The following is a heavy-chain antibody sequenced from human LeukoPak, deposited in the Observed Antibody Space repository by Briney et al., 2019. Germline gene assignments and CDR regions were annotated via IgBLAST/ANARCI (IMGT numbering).Heavy chain of an antibody. Sequence: GSLRLSCTASGFTFGDYAMGWFRQAPGKGLEWLGFIRSKAYGGTTEYAASVKGRFTISRDDSKGIAYLQMNSLKTEDTAVYYCTKGTRFLGLVPDYWGQGTLVTVSS. D-gene: IGHD6-6*01. J-gene: IGHJ4*02. CDR2: IRSKAYGGTT. CDR3: TKGTRFLGLVPDY. CDR1: GFTFGDYA. V-gene: IGHV3-49*03.